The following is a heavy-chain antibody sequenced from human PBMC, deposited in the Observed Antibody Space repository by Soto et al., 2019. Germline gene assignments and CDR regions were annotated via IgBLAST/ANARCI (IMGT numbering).Heavy chain of an antibody. CDR3: ARRLELPLGASLYYYGMDV. CDR1: GFTFSSYS. D-gene: IGHD1-7*01. J-gene: IGHJ6*02. V-gene: IGHV3-23*01. CDR2: ITAVGGTT. Sequence: GGSLRLSCAASGFTFSSYSMSWVRQAPGKGLEWVSHITAVGGTTYYADSVKGRFTISRDNAKNIVYLEMTSLRTDDTAVYFCARRLELPLGASLYYYGMDVWGQGTTVTVSS.